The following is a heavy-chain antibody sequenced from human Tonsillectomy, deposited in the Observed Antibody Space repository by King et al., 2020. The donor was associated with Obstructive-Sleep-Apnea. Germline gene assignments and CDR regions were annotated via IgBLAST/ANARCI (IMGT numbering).Heavy chain of an antibody. CDR2: MYYSGNT. Sequence: QLQESGPGLVKPSETLSLTCTVSGGSISNYYWSWIRQPPGKGLEWIGYMYYSGNTNFNPSLKSRVTISADTSKIQFSLGLTSVTAADTAVYYFARHRGVEDYGGYGDYFDYWGQGTLVTVSS. D-gene: IGHD5-12*01. CDR3: ARHRGVEDYGGYGDYFDY. J-gene: IGHJ4*02. V-gene: IGHV4-59*08. CDR1: GGSISNYY.